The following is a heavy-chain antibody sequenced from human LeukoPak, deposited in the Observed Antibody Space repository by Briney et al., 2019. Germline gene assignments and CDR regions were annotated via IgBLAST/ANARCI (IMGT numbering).Heavy chain of an antibody. CDR1: GFTFSSYW. Sequence: GGSLRLSCAASGFTFSSYWMHWVRQAPGKGLVWVSRINSDGSSTSYADSVKGRFTISRDNAKNSLYLQMNSLRAEDTAVYYCANYCSGGSCYSSDYYYMDVWGKGTTVTVSS. J-gene: IGHJ6*03. V-gene: IGHV3-74*01. D-gene: IGHD2-15*01. CDR3: ANYCSGGSCYSSDYYYMDV. CDR2: INSDGSST.